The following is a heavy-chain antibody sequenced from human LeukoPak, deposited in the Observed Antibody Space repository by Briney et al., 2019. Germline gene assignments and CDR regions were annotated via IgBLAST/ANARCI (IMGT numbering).Heavy chain of an antibody. J-gene: IGHJ6*03. CDR2: IRQDESER. Sequence: GGSLRLSCGGSGFIFSSYWMTWVRQLPGKGPEWGANIRQDESERYFADSVKGRFTISRDNAKKSVYLHMSSLRAEDTALYYCARLSAYYYGSYFYYYMDVWGKGTTVTVSS. CDR1: GFIFSSYW. D-gene: IGHD3-10*01. V-gene: IGHV3-7*01. CDR3: ARLSAYYYGSYFYYYMDV.